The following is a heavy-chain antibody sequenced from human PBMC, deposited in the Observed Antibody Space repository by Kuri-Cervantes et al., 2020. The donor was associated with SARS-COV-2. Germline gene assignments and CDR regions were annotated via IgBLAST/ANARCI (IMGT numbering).Heavy chain of an antibody. V-gene: IGHV1-2*04. D-gene: IGHD2-2*01. Sequence: ASVKVSCKASGYTFTGYYMHWVRQAPGQGLEWMGWINPNSGGTNYAQKFQGWVTMPRDTSISTAYMGLSRLRSDYTAVYYCARDLRYCSSTSCSQSPYSYYYGMDVWGQGTTVTVSS. CDR2: INPNSGGT. CDR1: GYTFTGYY. J-gene: IGHJ6*02. CDR3: ARDLRYCSSTSCSQSPYSYYYGMDV.